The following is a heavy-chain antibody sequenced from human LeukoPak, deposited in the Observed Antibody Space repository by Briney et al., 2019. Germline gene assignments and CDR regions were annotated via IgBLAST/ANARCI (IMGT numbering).Heavy chain of an antibody. J-gene: IGHJ5*02. CDR3: ARDGQFYDILTGHYNWFDP. Sequence: GGSLRLSCAASGFTFSSYSMHWVRQAPGKGLEWVAVISHDGSNKYYADSVKGRFTISRDTSKNTLYLQMSSLRVEDTAVYYCARDGQFYDILTGHYNWFDPWGQGTLVTVSS. V-gene: IGHV3-30*04. CDR2: ISHDGSNK. CDR1: GFTFSSYS. D-gene: IGHD3-9*01.